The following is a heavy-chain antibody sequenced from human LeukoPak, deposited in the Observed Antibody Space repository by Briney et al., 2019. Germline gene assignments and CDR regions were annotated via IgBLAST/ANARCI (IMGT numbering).Heavy chain of an antibody. D-gene: IGHD4-17*01. V-gene: IGHV3-30*09. CDR3: ARGTAVTALSGF. CDR1: GFTFSSYT. CDR2: ISDDATYT. Sequence: PGGSLRLSCAAFGFTFSSYTMHWVRQAPGKGLEWVAAISDDATYTYYSVSVKGRFAISRDNSKKTLFLQMNNPTSDDTAVYYCARGTAVTALSGFWGQGTLVTVSS. J-gene: IGHJ4*02.